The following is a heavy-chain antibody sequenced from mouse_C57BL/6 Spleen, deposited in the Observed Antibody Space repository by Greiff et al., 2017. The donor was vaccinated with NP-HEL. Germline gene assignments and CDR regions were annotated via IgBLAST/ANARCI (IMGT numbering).Heavy chain of an antibody. CDR2: IHPNSGST. D-gene: IGHD2-4*01. CDR3: ALEDYERTFDY. V-gene: IGHV1-64*01. J-gene: IGHJ2*01. Sequence: QVQLQQSGAELVKPGASVKLSCKASGYTFTSYWMHWVKQRPGQGLEWIGMIHPNSGSTNYNEKFKSKATLTVDKSSSTAYMQLSSLTSEDSAVYYCALEDYERTFDYWGQGTTLTVSS. CDR1: GYTFTSYW.